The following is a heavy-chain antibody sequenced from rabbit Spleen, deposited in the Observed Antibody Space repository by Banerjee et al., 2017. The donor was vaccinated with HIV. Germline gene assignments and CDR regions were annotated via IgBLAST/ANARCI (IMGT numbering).Heavy chain of an antibody. Sequence: QEQLEESGGDLVQPEGSLTLTCKASGFDLSSYYWICWVRQAPGKGLEWIGYIDLLFGTTYYANWVNGRFTISSHNAQNTLYLQLHTLTAADTATYFCVRGASSSGYYNLWGQGTLVTVS. J-gene: IGHJ4*01. V-gene: IGHV1S43*01. CDR1: GFDLSSYYW. D-gene: IGHD1-1*01. CDR2: IDLLFGTT. CDR3: VRGASSSGYYNL.